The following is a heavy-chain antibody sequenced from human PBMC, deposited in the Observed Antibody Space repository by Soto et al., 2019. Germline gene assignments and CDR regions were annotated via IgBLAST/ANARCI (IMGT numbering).Heavy chain of an antibody. D-gene: IGHD2-15*01. CDR3: AHRHDLGGFDI. CDR1: GFSLNTRAVG. J-gene: IGHJ3*02. Sequence: SGPTLVHPTQTLTLTCTFSGFSLNTRAVGVGWIRQPPGKALEWLALINWNDDERYSPSLKDRLTITKDTSRNHVVLTMTNVDPVDTATYYCAHRHDLGGFDIWGQGTTVTVSS. V-gene: IGHV2-5*01. CDR2: INWNDDE.